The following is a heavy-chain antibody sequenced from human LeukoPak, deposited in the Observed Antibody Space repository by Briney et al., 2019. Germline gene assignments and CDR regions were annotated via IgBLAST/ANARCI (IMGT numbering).Heavy chain of an antibody. CDR3: AREDAGAYYDFWSRYYWSWFDP. V-gene: IGHV1-2*02. CDR1: GYTFTGYY. CDR2: INPNSGGT. Sequence: GASVKVSCKASGYTFTGYYMDWVRQGPGQGLEWMGWINPNSGGTNYAQKFQGRVTMTRDTSISTAYMELRRLRSDDTAVYYCAREDAGAYYDFWSRYYWSWFDPWGEGTLVTVSS. J-gene: IGHJ5*02. D-gene: IGHD3-3*01.